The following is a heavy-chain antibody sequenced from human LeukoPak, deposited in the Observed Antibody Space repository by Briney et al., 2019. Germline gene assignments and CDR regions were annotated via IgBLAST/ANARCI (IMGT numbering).Heavy chain of an antibody. CDR2: INHSGST. D-gene: IGHD6-19*01. J-gene: IGHJ4*02. V-gene: IGHV4-34*01. Sequence: SETLSLTCAVYGGSFSGYYWSWIRQPPGKGLEWIGEINHSGSTNYNPSLKSRFTISVDTSKNQFSLKLSSVTAADTAVYYCARGIAVAGTGLDYWGQGTLVTVSS. CDR3: ARGIAVAGTGLDY. CDR1: GGSFSGYY.